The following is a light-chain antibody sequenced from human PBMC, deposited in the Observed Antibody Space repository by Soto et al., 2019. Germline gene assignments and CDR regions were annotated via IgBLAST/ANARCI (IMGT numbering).Light chain of an antibody. Sequence: QSALTQPPSASGSPGQSGTISCTGTSSDVGAYNYVSWYQQHPGKAPKLMISEVNKRPSGVPDRFSGSKSGNTASLTVSGLQPEDEADYYCSSYGGPNNSNYVFGTGTKLTVL. J-gene: IGLJ1*01. CDR3: SSYGGPNNSNYV. CDR1: SSDVGAYNY. V-gene: IGLV2-8*01. CDR2: EVN.